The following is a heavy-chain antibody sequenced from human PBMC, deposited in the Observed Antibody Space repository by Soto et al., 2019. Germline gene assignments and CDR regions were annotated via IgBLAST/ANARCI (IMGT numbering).Heavy chain of an antibody. Sequence: PSETLSLTCTVSGGSISSYYWSWIRQPPGKGLEWIGYIYYSGSTNYNPSLKSRVTISVDTSKNQFSLKLSSVTAADTAVYYCARRNLRLSGYYHWFDPWGQGTLVTVSS. V-gene: IGHV4-59*08. CDR2: IYYSGST. CDR1: GGSISSYY. CDR3: ARRNLRLSGYYHWFDP. J-gene: IGHJ5*02. D-gene: IGHD3-22*01.